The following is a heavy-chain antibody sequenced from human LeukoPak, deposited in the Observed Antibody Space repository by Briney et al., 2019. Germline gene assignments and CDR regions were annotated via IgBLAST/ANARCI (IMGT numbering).Heavy chain of an antibody. D-gene: IGHD3-10*01. V-gene: IGHV3-23*01. CDR1: GFTFSIYA. J-gene: IGHJ4*02. CDR2: ISGSGGSA. Sequence: GGSLRLSCAASGFTFSIYAMAWVRQAPGKGLEWVSAISGSGGSAYYADSVKGRFTISRDNSKNTLYLQMNSLRAEDTAVYYCYSSIRGVIRGLDYWGQGTLVTVSS. CDR3: YSSIRGVIRGLDY.